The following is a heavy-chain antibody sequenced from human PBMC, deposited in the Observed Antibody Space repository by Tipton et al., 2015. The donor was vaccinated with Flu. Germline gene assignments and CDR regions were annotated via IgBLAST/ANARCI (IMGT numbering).Heavy chain of an antibody. CDR2: INHSGST. D-gene: IGHD6-6*01. J-gene: IGHJ2*01. CDR1: GGSFSGYY. CDR3: ARHRKSIAARPYWYFDL. V-gene: IGHV4-34*01. Sequence: TLSLTCAVYGGSFSGYYWSWIRQPPGKGLEWIGEINHSGSTNYNPSLKNRLTISVDTSKNQFSLKLSSVTAADTAVYYCARHRKSIAARPYWYFDLWGRGTLVTVSS.